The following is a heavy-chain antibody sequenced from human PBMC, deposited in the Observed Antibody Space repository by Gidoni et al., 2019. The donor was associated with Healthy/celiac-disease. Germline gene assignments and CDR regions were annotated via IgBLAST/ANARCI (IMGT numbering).Heavy chain of an antibody. J-gene: IGHJ3*02. CDR1: GFTFSSYA. V-gene: IGHV3-30*04. CDR3: ARDSPGDIVVVPAANAFDI. CDR2: ISYDGSNK. D-gene: IGHD2-2*01. Sequence: QVQLVESGGGVVQPGRSLRLSWAASGFTFSSYAMHWVRQAPGKGLEWVAVISYDGSNKYYADSVKGRFTISRDNSKNTLYLQMNSLRAEDTAVYYCARDSPGDIVVVPAANAFDIWGQGTMVTVSS.